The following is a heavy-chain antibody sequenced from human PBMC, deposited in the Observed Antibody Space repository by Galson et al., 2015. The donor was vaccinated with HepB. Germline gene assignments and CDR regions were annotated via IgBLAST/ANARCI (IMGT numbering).Heavy chain of an antibody. J-gene: IGHJ4*02. CDR3: AKMAYCGADCYSPPSNYFDS. CDR2: INPSGGHS. CDR1: GFTFSDYV. Sequence: SLRLSCAASGFTFSDYVVSWVRQAPGKGLEWVSAINPSGGHSYYADSVKGRFIISRDNSNHTLYLRMSSLRAEDTALYYCAKMAYCGADCYSPPSNYFDSWGQGTLVTVSS. D-gene: IGHD2-21*01. V-gene: IGHV3-23*01.